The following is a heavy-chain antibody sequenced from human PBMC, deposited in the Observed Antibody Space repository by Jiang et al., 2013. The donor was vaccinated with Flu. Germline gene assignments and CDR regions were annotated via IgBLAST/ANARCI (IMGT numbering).Heavy chain of an antibody. CDR2: IYYSGTT. Sequence: PGLVKPSETLSLSCTVSGGSIISEKSYWGWIRQPPGKGLEWIGSIYYSGTTYYNPSLKNRVTISVDTSKKQFSLKLSSVTAADTAVYYCASQYWDHGVGSYYMSHWGQGTLVTVSS. J-gene: IGHJ4*02. D-gene: IGHD3-10*01. V-gene: IGHV4-39*07. CDR1: GGSIISEKSY. CDR3: ASQYWDHGVGSYYMSH.